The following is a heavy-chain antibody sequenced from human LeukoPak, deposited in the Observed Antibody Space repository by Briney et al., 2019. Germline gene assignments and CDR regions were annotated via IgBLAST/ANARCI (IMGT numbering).Heavy chain of an antibody. V-gene: IGHV4-34*01. D-gene: IGHD1-1*01. CDR2: INHSGSA. CDR3: ARSTRTIYYYYGMDV. CDR1: GGSISSYY. Sequence: PSETLSLTCTVSGGSISSYYWSWIRQPPGKGLEWIGEINHSGSANYNPSLKSRVTISVDTSKNQFSLKLSSVTAADTAVYYCARSTRTIYYYYGMDVWGQGTTVTVSS. J-gene: IGHJ6*02.